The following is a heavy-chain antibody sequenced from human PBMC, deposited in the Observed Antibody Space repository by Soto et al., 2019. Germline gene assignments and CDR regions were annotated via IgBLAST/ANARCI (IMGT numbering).Heavy chain of an antibody. CDR3: ARSREQWLVDAFDI. D-gene: IGHD6-19*01. CDR1: GGSFSGYY. V-gene: IGHV4-34*01. Sequence: QVQVQQWGAGLLKSSETLSLTCAVYGGSFSGYYWSWIRQSPGKGLEWIGEVNPTGSTKYNPSLKSRVTISVDTSKNQFSLNLNSVTAADTAQYYCARSREQWLVDAFDIWGQGTMVTVSS. CDR2: VNPTGST. J-gene: IGHJ3*02.